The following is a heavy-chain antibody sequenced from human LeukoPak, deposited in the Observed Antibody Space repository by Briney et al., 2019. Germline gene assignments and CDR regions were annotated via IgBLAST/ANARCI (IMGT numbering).Heavy chain of an antibody. CDR2: MNPNSANT. CDR3: ARSQGGSESYHDF. J-gene: IGHJ4*02. V-gene: IGHV1-8*03. CDR1: GYTFTSYD. Sequence: ASVKVSCKASGYTFTSYDINWVRQASGQGLEWMGWMNPNSANTGYAQKFQGRVTFTRDTSMSTAYMELSSLRSEDTAMYYCARSQGGSESYHDFWGQGTLVTVSS. D-gene: IGHD3-10*01.